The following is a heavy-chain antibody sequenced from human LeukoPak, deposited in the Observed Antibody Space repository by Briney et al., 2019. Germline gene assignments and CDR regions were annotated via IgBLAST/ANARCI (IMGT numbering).Heavy chain of an antibody. CDR2: IYYSGST. Sequence: SQTLSLTCTVSGGSISSGDYYWSWIRQPPGKGLEWIGYIYYSGSTYYNPSLKSRVTISVDTSKNQFSLKLSSVTAADTAEYYCARVPYDSSGYYFDYWGQGTLVTVSS. CDR1: GGSISSGDYY. CDR3: ARVPYDSSGYYFDY. D-gene: IGHD3-22*01. V-gene: IGHV4-30-4*01. J-gene: IGHJ4*02.